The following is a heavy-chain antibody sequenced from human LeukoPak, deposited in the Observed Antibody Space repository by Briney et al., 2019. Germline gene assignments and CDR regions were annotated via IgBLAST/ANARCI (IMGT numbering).Heavy chain of an antibody. J-gene: IGHJ6*03. D-gene: IGHD4-17*01. CDR1: GDTFSSYY. Sequence: ASVKVSCKASGDTFSSYYVHWVRQAPGQGLEWMGWISAYNGNTNYAQKLQGRVTMTTDTSTSTAYMELRSLRSDDTAVYYCARRGAVSTVTTGVYYYYYMDVWGKGTTVTVSS. CDR2: ISAYNGNT. V-gene: IGHV1-18*04. CDR3: ARRGAVSTVTTGVYYYYYMDV.